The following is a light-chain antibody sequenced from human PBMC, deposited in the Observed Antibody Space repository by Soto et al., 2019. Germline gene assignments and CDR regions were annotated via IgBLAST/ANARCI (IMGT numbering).Light chain of an antibody. V-gene: IGLV2-14*01. CDR3: CSYTSSTTYV. J-gene: IGLJ1*01. CDR2: DVT. CDR1: SSDIGCYNF. Sequence: QSALTQPASVSESPGQSITITCTGTSSDIGCYNFVSWYQQHPAKAPKLMIYDVTNRPSGVSNRFSGSKSGNTAFLSISGLQAEDEADYFCCSYTSSTTYVFGTGTKLTVL.